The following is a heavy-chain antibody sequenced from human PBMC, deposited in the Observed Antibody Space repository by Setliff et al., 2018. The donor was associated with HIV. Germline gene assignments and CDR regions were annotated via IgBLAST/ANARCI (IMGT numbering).Heavy chain of an antibody. CDR2: IYNSGST. CDR1: GGSISNSDYY. V-gene: IGHV4-39*07. Sequence: SETLSLTCAVSGGSISNSDYYWAWIRQPPGKGLEWIATIYNSGSTYYNPSLTTRVTISVDTSKNQISLKVNSVTAADTAVYFCARGRGGNYFDSWGQGTLVTVSS. CDR3: ARGRGGNYFDS. J-gene: IGHJ4*02.